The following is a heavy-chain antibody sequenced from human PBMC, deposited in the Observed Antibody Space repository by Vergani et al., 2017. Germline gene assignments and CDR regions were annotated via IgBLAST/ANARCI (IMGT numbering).Heavy chain of an antibody. V-gene: IGHV1-2*02. J-gene: IGHJ5*02. CDR3: ARGPEYYDYVWGSYRSQGVNWFDP. CDR2: INPNSGGT. D-gene: IGHD3-16*02. Sequence: QVQLVQSGAEVKKPGASVKVSCKASGYTFTGYYMHWVRQAPGQGLEWMGWINPNSGGTNYAQKFQGRVTMTRNTSISTAYMELSSLRSEDTAVYYCARGPEYYDYVWGSYRSQGVNWFDPWGQGTLVTVSS. CDR1: GYTFTGYY.